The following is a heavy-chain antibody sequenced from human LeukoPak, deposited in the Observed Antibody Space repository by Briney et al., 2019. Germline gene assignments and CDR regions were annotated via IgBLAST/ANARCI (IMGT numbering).Heavy chain of an antibody. CDR3: ARDYYDSSGYSRFDP. CDR1: GYTFTGYY. J-gene: IGHJ5*02. CDR2: INPNSGGT. V-gene: IGHV1-2*02. D-gene: IGHD3-22*01. Sequence: GASVKVSCKASGYTFTGYYMHWVRQAPGQGLEWMGWINPNSGGTDYAQKFQGRVTMTRDTSISTAYMEASRLRSDDTAVYYCARDYYDSSGYSRFDPWGQGTLVTVSS.